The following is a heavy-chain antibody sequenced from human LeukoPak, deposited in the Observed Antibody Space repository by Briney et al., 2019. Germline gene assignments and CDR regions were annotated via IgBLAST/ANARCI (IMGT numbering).Heavy chain of an antibody. Sequence: PGGSLRLSCAASGFTFSSYWMHWVRQAPGKGLVWVSRINPGNSATYADSVKGRFTISRDNAMNTLYLQMNSLRVEDTAVYFCARGFMGVYAFDIWGQGTMVTVS. CDR2: INPGNSA. V-gene: IGHV3-74*03. CDR3: ARGFMGVYAFDI. J-gene: IGHJ3*02. CDR1: GFTFSSYW. D-gene: IGHD3-3*01.